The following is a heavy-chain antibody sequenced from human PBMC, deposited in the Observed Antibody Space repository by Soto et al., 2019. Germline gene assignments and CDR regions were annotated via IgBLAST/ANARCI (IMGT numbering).Heavy chain of an antibody. CDR1: GFTFSNYA. CDR2: ISKSGGGT. V-gene: IGHV3-23*01. Sequence: EVQLLESGGGLVQPGGSLRLSCAASGFTFSNYAMSWVHQAPGKGLEWVSSISKSGGGTYYADSVKGRFTISRDNSKNTLYLQMNSLKAEDTAVYSCAKTSSLFDYWGQGTLVTVSS. CDR3: AKTSSLFDY. D-gene: IGHD6-13*01. J-gene: IGHJ4*02.